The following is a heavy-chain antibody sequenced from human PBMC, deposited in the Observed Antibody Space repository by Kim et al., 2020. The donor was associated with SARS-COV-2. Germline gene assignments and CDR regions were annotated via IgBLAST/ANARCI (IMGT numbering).Heavy chain of an antibody. J-gene: IGHJ6*02. D-gene: IGHD6-6*01. CDR2: ISGSGGST. CDR1: GFTFSSYA. Sequence: GGSLRLSCAASGFTFSSYAMSWVRQAPGKGLEWVSAISGSGGSTYYADSVKGRFTISRDNSKNTLYLQMNSLRAEDTAVYYCARDDPLYSSSWGDPYYYYGMDVWGQGTTGTASS. CDR3: ARDDPLYSSSWGDPYYYYGMDV. V-gene: IGHV3-23*01.